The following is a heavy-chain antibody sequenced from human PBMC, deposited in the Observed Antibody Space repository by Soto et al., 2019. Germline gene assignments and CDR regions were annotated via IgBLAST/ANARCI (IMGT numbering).Heavy chain of an antibody. CDR1: GGSISSGGYS. J-gene: IGHJ4*02. Sequence: SETLSLTCAVSGGSISSGGYSWSWIRQPPGKGLEWIGYIYHSGNTYYNPSLKSRVTISVDRSKSQFSLKLSSVTAADTAVYYCARASYYYGSGRHAHYYFDYWGQGTLVTVSS. V-gene: IGHV4-30-2*01. CDR2: IYHSGNT. CDR3: ARASYYYGSGRHAHYYFDY. D-gene: IGHD3-10*01.